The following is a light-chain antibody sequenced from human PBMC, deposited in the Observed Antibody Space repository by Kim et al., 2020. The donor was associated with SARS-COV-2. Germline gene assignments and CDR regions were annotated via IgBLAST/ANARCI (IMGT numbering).Light chain of an antibody. J-gene: IGLJ2*01. CDR2: DVS. Sequence: GQSNTISCTGTSSDVGGHNYVTWYQQHPGKAPKLMIYDVSKRPSRVSNLFSGSKSGNTASLTISGLQAEDEADYYCSSYTSSSTVVFGGGTQLTVL. V-gene: IGLV2-14*04. CDR1: SSDVGGHNY. CDR3: SSYTSSSTVV.